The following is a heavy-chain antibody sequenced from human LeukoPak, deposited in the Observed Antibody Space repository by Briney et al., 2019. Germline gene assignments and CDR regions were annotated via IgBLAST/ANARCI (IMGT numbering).Heavy chain of an antibody. Sequence: PSETLSLTCTVSGGSISSYYWSWIRQPAGKGLEWIGRIYTSGSTNYNPSLKSRVTISVDTSRKQFFLRLSSVTAADTAMYYCAGARRDYGRSFDYWGQGTLVTVSS. D-gene: IGHD4-17*01. CDR2: IYTSGST. J-gene: IGHJ4*02. V-gene: IGHV4-4*07. CDR1: GGSISSYY. CDR3: AGARRDYGRSFDY.